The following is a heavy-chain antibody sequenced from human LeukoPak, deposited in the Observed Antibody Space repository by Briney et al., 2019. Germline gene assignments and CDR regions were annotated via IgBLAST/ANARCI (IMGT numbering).Heavy chain of an antibody. Sequence: GGSLRLSCAASGFTFSSYSMNWVRQAPGKGLEWVSSISSSSSYIYYADSVKGRFTISRDNAKNSLYLQMNSLRAEDTAVYYCARELAVGGTWFDPWGHGTLVTVSS. CDR1: GFTFSSYS. J-gene: IGHJ5*02. CDR3: ARELAVGGTWFDP. D-gene: IGHD6-19*01. CDR2: ISSSSSYI. V-gene: IGHV3-21*01.